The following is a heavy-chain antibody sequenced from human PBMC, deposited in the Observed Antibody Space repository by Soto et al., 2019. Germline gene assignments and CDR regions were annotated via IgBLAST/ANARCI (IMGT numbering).Heavy chain of an antibody. CDR3: ASPYYYDSSGYYYWFDY. J-gene: IGHJ4*02. Sequence: QVQLVQSGAEVKKPGSSVKVSCKASGGTFSSYAISWVRQAPGQGLEWMGGIIPIFGTANYAQKFQGRVTITADESTSTAYMELSSLRSEDTAVYYCASPYYYDSSGYYYWFDYWGQGTLVTVSS. CDR1: GGTFSSYA. D-gene: IGHD3-22*01. CDR2: IIPIFGTA. V-gene: IGHV1-69*01.